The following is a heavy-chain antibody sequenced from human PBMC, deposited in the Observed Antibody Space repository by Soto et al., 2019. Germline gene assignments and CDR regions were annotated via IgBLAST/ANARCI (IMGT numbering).Heavy chain of an antibody. J-gene: IGHJ5*02. V-gene: IGHV3-11*06. D-gene: IGHD3-10*01. Sequence: PGGSLRLSCAGSGFTFGDSYMSWIRQAPGKGLEWLSYISPGSRYPAYADSVKGRFTISRDNAKRSLYLQMNSLRAEDTAVYYCARDIMYYYGSGDNWFDPWGQGTLVTVSS. CDR2: ISPGSRYP. CDR3: ARDIMYYYGSGDNWFDP. CDR1: GFTFGDSY.